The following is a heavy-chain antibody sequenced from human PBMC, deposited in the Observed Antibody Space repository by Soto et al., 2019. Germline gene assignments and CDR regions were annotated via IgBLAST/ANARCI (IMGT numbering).Heavy chain of an antibody. V-gene: IGHV4-39*01. CDR3: ATILYCSGGSCPGGAYYYYYMDV. Sequence: PSETLPLTCTVSGGSISSSSYCWGWIRKPPGKGLEWIGSIYYSGSTYYNPSLKSRVTISVDTSKNQFSLKLSSVTAADTAVYYCATILYCSGGSCPGGAYYYYYMDVWGKGTTVTVSS. D-gene: IGHD2-15*01. CDR2: IYYSGST. CDR1: GGSISSSSYC. J-gene: IGHJ6*03.